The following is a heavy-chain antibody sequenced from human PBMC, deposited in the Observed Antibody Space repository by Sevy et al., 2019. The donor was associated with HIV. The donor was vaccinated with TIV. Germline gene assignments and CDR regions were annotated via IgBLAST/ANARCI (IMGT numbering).Heavy chain of an antibody. D-gene: IGHD3-16*01. Sequence: ASVKVSCKPSGYTFTTFGINWVRQAPGQGLEWMAWINIYNGNTIYAQNLQGRVTLNSDTSTNTAYMELMSLTSDDTAGYYCARMRNLGEPSDPWGQGALVTVSS. CDR3: ARMRNLGEPSDP. V-gene: IGHV1-18*01. CDR1: GYTFTTFG. CDR2: INIYNGNT. J-gene: IGHJ5*02.